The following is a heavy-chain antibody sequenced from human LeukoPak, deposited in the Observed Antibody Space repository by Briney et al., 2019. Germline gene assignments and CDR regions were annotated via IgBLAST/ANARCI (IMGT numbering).Heavy chain of an antibody. CDR1: GLTFSSYW. D-gene: IGHD3-10*01. V-gene: IGHV3-53*01. CDR3: ASTYYYGRHDY. CDR2: IYAGGST. J-gene: IGHJ4*02. Sequence: GGSLRLSFAAPGLTFSSYWMHWVRQAPGKGLGWVSVIYAGGSTYYADSVKGRFTISRDNSKNTLYLQMNSLRAADTAVYYCASTYYYGRHDYWGQGTLVTVSS.